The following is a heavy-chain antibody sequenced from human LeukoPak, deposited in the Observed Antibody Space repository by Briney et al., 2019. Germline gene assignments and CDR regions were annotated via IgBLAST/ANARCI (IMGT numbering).Heavy chain of an antibody. J-gene: IGHJ3*02. CDR2: ISGSGGST. D-gene: IGHD6-19*01. CDR1: GFTFSSYA. CDR3: AKDPRWSSGWRSSNGDAFDI. V-gene: IGHV3-23*01. Sequence: PGWSLRLSCAASGFTFSSYAMSWVRQAPGKGLEWVSAISGSGGSTYYAHSVKGRFTISRDNSKNKLYLQMNSLRAEDTAVYYCAKDPRWSSGWRSSNGDAFDIWGQGTMVTVSS.